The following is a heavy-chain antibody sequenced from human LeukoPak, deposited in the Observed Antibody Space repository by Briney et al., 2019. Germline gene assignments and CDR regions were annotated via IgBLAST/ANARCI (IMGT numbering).Heavy chain of an antibody. CDR1: GFTFSSYA. Sequence: GGSLILSCAASGFTFSSYAMSWVRQAPGKGLEWVSAISGSGGSTYYADSVKGRFTISRDNSKNTLYLQMNSLRAEDTAVYYCAKCSRKGSDGYYYYGMDVWGQGTTVTVSS. J-gene: IGHJ6*02. CDR3: AKCSRKGSDGYYYYGMDV. V-gene: IGHV3-23*01. D-gene: IGHD2-15*01. CDR2: ISGSGGST.